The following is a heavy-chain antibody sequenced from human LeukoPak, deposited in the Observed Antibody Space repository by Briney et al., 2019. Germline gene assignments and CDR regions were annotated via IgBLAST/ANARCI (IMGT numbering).Heavy chain of an antibody. D-gene: IGHD1-26*01. CDR3: ATGVGATTPFDY. CDR2: FDPEDGET. V-gene: IGHV1-24*01. J-gene: IGHJ4*02. CDR1: GYTLTELS. Sequence: ASVKVSCKVSGYTLTELSVHWVRQAPGKGLEWMGGFDPEDGETIYAQKFQGRVTMTEDTSTDTAYMELSSLRSEDTAVYYCATGVGATTPFDYWGQGTLVTVSS.